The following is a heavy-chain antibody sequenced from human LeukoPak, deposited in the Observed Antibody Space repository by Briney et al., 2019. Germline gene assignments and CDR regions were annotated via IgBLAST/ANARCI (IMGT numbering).Heavy chain of an antibody. CDR2: INHSGST. J-gene: IGHJ6*03. Sequence: SETLSLTCAVYGGSFSGYYWSWIRQPPGKGLEWIGEINHSGSTNYNPSLKSRVTISVDTSKNQFSLKLSSVTAADTAVYYCARQRVRITIFGVVPPPYYMDVWGKGTTVTVSS. V-gene: IGHV4-34*01. CDR3: ARQRVRITIFGVVPPPYYMDV. CDR1: GGSFSGYY. D-gene: IGHD3-3*01.